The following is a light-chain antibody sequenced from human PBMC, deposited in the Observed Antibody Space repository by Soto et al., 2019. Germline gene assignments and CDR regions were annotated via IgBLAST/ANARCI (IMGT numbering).Light chain of an antibody. Sequence: DIHLTQSPSFLSASVGDRVTITCRPSQAVHNKMAWYQQKPGKPPKLLIYEESTLYSGGPSRFSGRKSGTPYSPAIVSLQPPDFATYYCRQDKAYPRTFGGGTKVEIK. V-gene: IGKV1-9*01. CDR2: EES. CDR3: RQDKAYPRT. J-gene: IGKJ4*01. CDR1: QAVHNK.